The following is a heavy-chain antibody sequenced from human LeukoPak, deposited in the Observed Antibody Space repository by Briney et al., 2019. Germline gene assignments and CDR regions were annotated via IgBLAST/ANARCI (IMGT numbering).Heavy chain of an antibody. V-gene: IGHV3-7*05. CDR3: VKATGPSYFDH. CDR1: GFTFSSYW. Sequence: GGSLRLSCAASGFTFSSYWMSWVRQAPGKGLEWVANIKQDGSEKYYADSVKGRFTISRDNSKNTLYVQMNSLRAEDTAVYYCVKATGPSYFDHWGQGTLVTVSS. J-gene: IGHJ4*02. D-gene: IGHD1-14*01. CDR2: IKQDGSEK.